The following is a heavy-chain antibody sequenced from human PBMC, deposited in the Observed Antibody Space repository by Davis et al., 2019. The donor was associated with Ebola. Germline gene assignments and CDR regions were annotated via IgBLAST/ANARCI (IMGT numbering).Heavy chain of an antibody. CDR1: GFTFSNYC. CDR2: IKQRGSEI. D-gene: IGHD1-26*01. J-gene: IGHJ6*02. Sequence: PGGSLRLSCTTSGFTFSNYCMSWVRQAPGKGLEWVANIKQRGSEINYVDSVKGRFTISRDNAKNSLYLQMNSLRGEDTAVYYCAREGREASGMDVWGQGTTVTVSS. CDR3: AREGREASGMDV. V-gene: IGHV3-7*01.